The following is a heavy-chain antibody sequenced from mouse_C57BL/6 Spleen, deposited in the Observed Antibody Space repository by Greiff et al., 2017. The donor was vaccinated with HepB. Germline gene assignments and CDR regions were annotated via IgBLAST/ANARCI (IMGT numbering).Heavy chain of an antibody. J-gene: IGHJ3*01. Sequence: EVQLVESGGGLVKPGGSLKLSCAASGFTFSDYGMHWVRQAPEKGLEWVAYISSGSSTIYYADTVKGRFTISRDNAKNTLFLQMTSLRSEDTAMYYCARAYYSNYGGWFAYWGQGTLVTVSA. CDR2: ISSGSSTI. D-gene: IGHD2-5*01. CDR3: ARAYYSNYGGWFAY. CDR1: GFTFSDYG. V-gene: IGHV5-17*01.